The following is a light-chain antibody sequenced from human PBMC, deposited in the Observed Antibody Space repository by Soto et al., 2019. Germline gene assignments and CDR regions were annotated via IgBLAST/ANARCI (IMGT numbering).Light chain of an antibody. V-gene: IGLV2-14*01. CDR3: CSYTRGNTWV. CDR1: SSDIGTYNF. J-gene: IGLJ3*02. Sequence: QSALTQPASVSGSPGQSITISCTGTSSDIGTYNFVSWYQQHPGNAPKLMIYEVGKRPSGVSSRFSGSKSGNTASLSISGLQSEDEADYYCCSYTRGNTWVFGGGTKLTVL. CDR2: EVG.